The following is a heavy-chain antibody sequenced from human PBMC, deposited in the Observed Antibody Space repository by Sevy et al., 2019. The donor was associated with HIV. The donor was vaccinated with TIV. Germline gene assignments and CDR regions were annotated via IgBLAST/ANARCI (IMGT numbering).Heavy chain of an antibody. V-gene: IGHV4-59*01. J-gene: IGHJ4*02. Sequence: SETLSLTCTVSGGSINNYYWSWIRQPPGKGLQWIGYIYYSGSTNYNPSLKSRVTMSVDTSKNQFSLKLSSVTAADTAIDYCARESIATVRDFDYWGQGTLVTVSS. CDR3: ARESIATVRDFDY. CDR1: GGSINNYY. CDR2: IYYSGST. D-gene: IGHD6-13*01.